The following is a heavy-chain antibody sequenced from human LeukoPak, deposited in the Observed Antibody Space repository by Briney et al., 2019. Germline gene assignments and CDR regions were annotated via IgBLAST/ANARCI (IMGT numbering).Heavy chain of an antibody. CDR2: ISGSGGST. CDR1: GFTFSSYA. J-gene: IGHJ4*02. CDR3: TTDLAAYCGGDCYSSYFDY. D-gene: IGHD2-21*02. Sequence: GGSLRLSCAASGFTFSSYAMSWVRQAPGKGLEWVSAISGSGGSTYYADSVKGRFTISRDNSKNTLYLQMNSLKTEDTAVYYCTTDLAAYCGGDCYSSYFDYWGQGTLVTVSS. V-gene: IGHV3-23*01.